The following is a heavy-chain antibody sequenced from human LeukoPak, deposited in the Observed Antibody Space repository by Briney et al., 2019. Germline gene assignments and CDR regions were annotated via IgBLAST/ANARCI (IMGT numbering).Heavy chain of an antibody. CDR3: ARESGDDSSGYTFDY. CDR2: INPSGGST. J-gene: IGHJ4*02. CDR1: GYTFTSYY. D-gene: IGHD3-22*01. V-gene: IGHV1-46*01. Sequence: ASVKVSCKASGYTFTSYYMHWVRQAPGQGLEWMGIINPSGGSTSYAQKFQGRVTVTRDTSTGTVYMELSSLRSEDTAVYYCARESGDDSSGYTFDYWGQGTLVTVSS.